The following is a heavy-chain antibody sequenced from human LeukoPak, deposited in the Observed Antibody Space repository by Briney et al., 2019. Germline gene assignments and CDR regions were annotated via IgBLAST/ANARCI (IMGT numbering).Heavy chain of an antibody. D-gene: IGHD1-14*01. CDR3: IRDYGAVGTTNAFDI. V-gene: IGHV3-30*02. CDR1: GFTFSSYG. J-gene: IGHJ3*02. CDR2: IRYDGSNK. Sequence: GGSLRLSCAASGFTFSSYGMHWVRQAPGKGLEWVAFIRYDGSNKYYADSVKGRFTISRDNSKNTLYLQMNSLRAEDTAVYYCIRDYGAVGTTNAFDIWGQGTMVTVSS.